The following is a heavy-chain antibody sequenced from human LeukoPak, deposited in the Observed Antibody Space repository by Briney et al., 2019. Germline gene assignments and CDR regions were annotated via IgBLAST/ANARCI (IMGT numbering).Heavy chain of an antibody. Sequence: GGPLRLSCAASGFTFSSYAMSWVRQAPGKGLEWVSGISGSDGSTYYADSVKGRFTISRDNSKNTLYLQMNSLRAEDTAVYYCAKDRLYCSSTSCYARTYYFDYWGQGTLVTVSS. CDR2: ISGSDGST. V-gene: IGHV3-23*01. D-gene: IGHD2-2*01. CDR3: AKDRLYCSSTSCYARTYYFDY. J-gene: IGHJ4*02. CDR1: GFTFSSYA.